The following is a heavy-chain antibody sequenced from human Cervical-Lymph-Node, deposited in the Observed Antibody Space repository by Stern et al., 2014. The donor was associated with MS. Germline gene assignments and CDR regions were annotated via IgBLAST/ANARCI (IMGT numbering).Heavy chain of an antibody. CDR3: ARGGSVTIFGVPGTGEY. D-gene: IGHD3-3*01. CDR2: XXXNSGGA. Sequence: VQLVQSGAXXXXXXXSVKVSCRTSXXTFTDYYXXXXXQAPGQXXXXXXXXXXNSGGANSARKFQGRVTMTRDTSISTAYMEVSSLSSDDTAVYYCARGGSVTIFGVPGTGEYWGQGTLVTVSS. J-gene: IGHJ4*02. V-gene: IGHV1-2*06. CDR1: XXTFTDYY.